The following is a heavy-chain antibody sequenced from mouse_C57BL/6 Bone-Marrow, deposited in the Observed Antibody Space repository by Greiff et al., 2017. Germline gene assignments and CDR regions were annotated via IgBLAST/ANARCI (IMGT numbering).Heavy chain of an antibody. CDR1: GYTFTSYG. CDR3: ARWGWIRPFAY. V-gene: IGHV1-81*01. Sequence: VQLQESGAELARPGASVKLSCKASGYTFTSYGISWVKQRTGQGLAWIGEIYPRSGNTYYNEKFKGKATLTADKSSSTAYMELRSLTSEVSAVYSFARWGWIRPFAYWGQGTLVTVSA. J-gene: IGHJ3*01. D-gene: IGHD1-1*02. CDR2: IYPRSGNT.